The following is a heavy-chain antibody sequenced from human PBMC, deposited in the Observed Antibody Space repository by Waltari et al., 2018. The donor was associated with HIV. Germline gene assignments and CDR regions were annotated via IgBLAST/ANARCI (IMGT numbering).Heavy chain of an antibody. Sequence: QVQLQQSGPGLVKPPQTLSLTCAISGDSVSRNSAAWNWLRQSQSIGLEWLGRTYYRSKWYNDYAVSVKSRITINPDTSKNQFSLQLNSVTPEDTAVYYCAREWVLGADKRLGWFDPWGQGTLVTVSS. CDR2: TYYRSKWYN. CDR1: GDSVSRNSAA. J-gene: IGHJ5*02. CDR3: AREWVLGADKRLGWFDP. V-gene: IGHV6-1*01. D-gene: IGHD1-26*01.